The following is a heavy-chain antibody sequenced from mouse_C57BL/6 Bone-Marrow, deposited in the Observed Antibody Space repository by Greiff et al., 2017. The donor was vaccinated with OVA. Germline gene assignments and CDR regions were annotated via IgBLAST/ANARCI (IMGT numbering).Heavy chain of an antibody. CDR3: ARDKHYGSSWYLDV. Sequence: EVKLMESGGGLVQPGGSLSLSCAASGFTFTDYYMSWVRQPPGKALEWLGFIRNKATGYTTEYSASVKGRFTISRDNSQSILYLQINVLRAEDSATYYCARDKHYGSSWYLDVWGTGTTVTVSS. CDR2: IRNKATGYTT. J-gene: IGHJ1*03. D-gene: IGHD1-1*01. V-gene: IGHV7-3*01. CDR1: GFTFTDYY.